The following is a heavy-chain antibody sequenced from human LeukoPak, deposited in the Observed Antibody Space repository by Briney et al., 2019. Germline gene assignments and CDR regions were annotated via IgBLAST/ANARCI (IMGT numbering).Heavy chain of an antibody. D-gene: IGHD1-14*01. CDR1: GGSFCGYY. V-gene: IGHV4-34*01. CDR3: ASKRVGRTFDP. J-gene: IGHJ5*02. Sequence: SETLSLTCAVYGGSFCGYYWSWLRQPPGKGLEWIGEINHSGSTNYNPPLKSRVTISVDTSKNQFSLKLSSVTAADTAVYYCASKRVGRTFDPWGQGTLVTVSS. CDR2: INHSGST.